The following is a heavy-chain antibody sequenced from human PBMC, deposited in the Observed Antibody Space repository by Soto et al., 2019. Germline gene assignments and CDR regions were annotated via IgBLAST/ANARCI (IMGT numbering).Heavy chain of an antibody. D-gene: IGHD1-26*01. CDR1: GRIFSSFP. V-gene: IGHV1-69*06. J-gene: IGHJ3*02. CDR2: VISASCSV. Sequence: QVQVVQSGAEVKKPGSSVYIYCKASGRIFSSFPISWVRQVPGQWLEWMGQVISASCSVTYAPNFQGRVTMTTVKSAGIGYMELHSLTSEYTAIYYCARVGRRDSLRCVLDKWGPGTLVIVS. CDR3: ARVGRRDSLRCVLDK.